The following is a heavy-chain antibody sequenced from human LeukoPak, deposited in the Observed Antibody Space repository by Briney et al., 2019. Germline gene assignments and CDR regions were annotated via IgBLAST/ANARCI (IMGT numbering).Heavy chain of an antibody. Sequence: RATVKVSCNASGGTFSSYAISWVRHAPRQGLEWMGEIIPIFGTANYAQKFQGRGTITADESTSTAYMELSSLRSEDTAVYYCARDQSADFGMDVWGKGTTVTVSS. D-gene: IGHD6-25*01. CDR2: IIPIFGTA. V-gene: IGHV1-69*13. J-gene: IGHJ6*04. CDR3: ARDQSADFGMDV. CDR1: GGTFSSYA.